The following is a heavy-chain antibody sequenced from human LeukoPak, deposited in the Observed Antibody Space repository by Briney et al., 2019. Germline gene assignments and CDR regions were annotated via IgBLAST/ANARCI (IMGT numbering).Heavy chain of an antibody. D-gene: IGHD2-15*01. V-gene: IGHV3-23*01. Sequence: PGGSLRLSCAASGFTFSSYAMSWVRQAPGKGLEWVSAISGSSGSTYYADSVKGRFTISRDNSKNTLYLQMNSLRAEDTAVYYCANEPLRMGYFDYWGQGTMVTVSS. CDR2: ISGSSGST. CDR1: GFTFSSYA. CDR3: ANEPLRMGYFDY. J-gene: IGHJ4*02.